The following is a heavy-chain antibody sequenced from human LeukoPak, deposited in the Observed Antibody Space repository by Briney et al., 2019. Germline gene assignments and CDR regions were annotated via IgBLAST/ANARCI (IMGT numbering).Heavy chain of an antibody. V-gene: IGHV3-23*01. J-gene: IGHJ6*03. D-gene: IGHD4-23*01. CDR2: ISGSGGST. Sequence: GGSLRLSCEASGFTFSSYSMEWVRQAPGKGLEWVSAISGSGGSTYYADSVKGRFTISRDNSKNTLYLQMNSLRAEDTAVYYCAREIERWGRSYYYYYMDVWGKGTTVTVSS. CDR3: AREIERWGRSYYYYYMDV. CDR1: GFTFSSYS.